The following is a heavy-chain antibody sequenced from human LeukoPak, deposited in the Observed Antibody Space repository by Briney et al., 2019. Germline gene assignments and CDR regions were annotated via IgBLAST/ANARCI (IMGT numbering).Heavy chain of an antibody. D-gene: IGHD3-10*01. CDR3: ARHYYGSGSSPMDV. J-gene: IGHJ6*02. V-gene: IGHV4-59*08. CDR1: GGSISSYY. CDR2: IYDSGST. Sequence: SETLSLTCTASGGSISSYYWSWIRQPPGKGLEWIGYIYDSGSTNYNPSLKSRVTISLDTSKKQFSLKLTSVTATGTAVFYCARHYYGSGSSPMDVWGQGTTVTVSS.